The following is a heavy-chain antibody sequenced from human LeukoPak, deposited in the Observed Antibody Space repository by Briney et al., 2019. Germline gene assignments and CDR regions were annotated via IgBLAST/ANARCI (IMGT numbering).Heavy chain of an antibody. CDR1: GFTFSSYG. Sequence: PGGSLRLSCAASGFTFSSYGMHWVRQAPGKGLEWVAFIRYDGSNKYYADSVKGRFTISRDNSKNTLYLQMNSLRAEGAAVYYCGNATGWLRGRWGAFDIW. CDR3: GNATGWLRGRWGAFDI. CDR2: IRYDGSNK. J-gene: IGHJ3*02. D-gene: IGHD5-12*01. V-gene: IGHV3-30*02.